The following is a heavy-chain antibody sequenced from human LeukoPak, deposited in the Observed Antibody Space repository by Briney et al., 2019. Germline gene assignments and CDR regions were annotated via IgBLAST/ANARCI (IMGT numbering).Heavy chain of an antibody. CDR2: IYTSGST. J-gene: IGHJ4*02. D-gene: IGHD5-18*01. CDR1: GGSISSSRYY. CDR3: ARDLTAMPRFDY. Sequence: SETLSLTCTVSGGSISSSRYYWGWIRQPPGRGLEWIGRIYTSGSTNYNPSLKSRVTMSVDTSKNQFSLKLSSVTAADTAVYYCARDLTAMPRFDYWGQGTLVTVSS. V-gene: IGHV4-39*07.